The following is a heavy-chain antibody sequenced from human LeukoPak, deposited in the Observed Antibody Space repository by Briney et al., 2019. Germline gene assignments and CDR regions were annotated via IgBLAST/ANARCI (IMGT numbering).Heavy chain of an antibody. D-gene: IGHD3-22*01. J-gene: IGHJ4*02. CDR3: ARESYYYDSSGYYPPGTDY. V-gene: IGHV3-21*01. Sequence: GGSLRLSCAASGFTFSSYSMNWVRQAPGKGLEWVSSISSSSSYIYYADSVKGRFTISRDNAKNSLYLQMNSLRAEDTAVYYCARESYYYDSSGYYPPGTDYWRQGTLVTVSS. CDR2: ISSSSSYI. CDR1: GFTFSSYS.